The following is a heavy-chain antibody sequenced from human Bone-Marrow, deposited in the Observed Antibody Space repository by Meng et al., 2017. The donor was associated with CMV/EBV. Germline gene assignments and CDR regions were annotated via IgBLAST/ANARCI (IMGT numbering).Heavy chain of an antibody. J-gene: IGHJ6*02. V-gene: IGHV3-30*03. CDR3: ARDGVAGVVSGAMDV. D-gene: IGHD6-19*01. Sequence: GESLKISCAASGFTFSSYSMNWVRQAPGKGLEWVAVISSDGSNKYYADSVKGRFTISRDNSKNTLYLQMSSLRAEDTAMYYCARDGVAGVVSGAMDVWGQGTTVTVSS. CDR1: GFTFSSYS. CDR2: ISSDGSNK.